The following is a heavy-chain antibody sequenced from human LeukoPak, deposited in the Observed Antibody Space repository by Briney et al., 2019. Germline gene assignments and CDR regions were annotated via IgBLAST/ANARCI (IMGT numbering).Heavy chain of an antibody. V-gene: IGHV4-31*03. D-gene: IGHD4-17*01. J-gene: IGHJ4*02. Sequence: SQTLSLTCSVSGGSISSGNYYWSWIRQHPGEGLEWIGYIYYTGITHYNSSLKSRVTISVDTSKNQFSLRLSSVTAADTAMYFCARNLRGDYGFDYWGQGTLVTVSS. CDR2: IYYTGIT. CDR1: GGSISSGNYY. CDR3: ARNLRGDYGFDY.